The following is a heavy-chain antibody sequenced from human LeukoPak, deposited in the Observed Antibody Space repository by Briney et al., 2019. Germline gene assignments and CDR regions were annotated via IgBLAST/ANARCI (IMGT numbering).Heavy chain of an antibody. J-gene: IGHJ4*02. CDR2: IWYDGSNK. CDR3: ARDHCSSTSCSYFDY. CDR1: GFTFSSYG. Sequence: GRSLRLSCAASGFTFSSYGMHWVRQAPGKGLEWVAVIWYDGSNKYYADSVKGRFTISRDNSKNTLYLRMNSLRAEDTAVYYCARDHCSSTSCSYFDYWGQGTLVTVSS. V-gene: IGHV3-33*01. D-gene: IGHD2-2*01.